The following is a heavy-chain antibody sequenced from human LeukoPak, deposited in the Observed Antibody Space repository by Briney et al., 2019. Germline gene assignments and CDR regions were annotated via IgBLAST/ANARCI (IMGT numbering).Heavy chain of an antibody. V-gene: IGHV1-8*01. CDR2: MNPNSGNT. Sequence: ASVKVSCKASGYTFTSYDINWVRQATGQGLEWMGWMNPNSGNTGYAQKFQGRVTMTRNTSISTAYMELSSLRSEDTAVYYCARGDCSSTSCFYYMDVWGKGTTVTVSS. J-gene: IGHJ6*03. CDR1: GYTFTSYD. D-gene: IGHD2-2*01. CDR3: ARGDCSSTSCFYYMDV.